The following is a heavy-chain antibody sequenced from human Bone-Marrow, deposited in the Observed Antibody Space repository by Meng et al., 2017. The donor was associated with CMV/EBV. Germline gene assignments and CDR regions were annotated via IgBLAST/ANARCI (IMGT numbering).Heavy chain of an antibody. D-gene: IGHD6-19*01. CDR3: VRSSGWSLFDY. V-gene: IGHV1-2*02. CDR1: GYTFSDYY. CDR2: IRSDGSAT. J-gene: IGHJ4*02. Sequence: HVPMMRWGAGVKGPGASVQVSCKTSGYTFSDYYMHWVRQAPGQGLEWMGWIRSDGSATNYAQKFRGRVTMTRDASVSTAYMELSGLTSDDTAVYFCVRSSGWSLFDYWGPGALVTVSS.